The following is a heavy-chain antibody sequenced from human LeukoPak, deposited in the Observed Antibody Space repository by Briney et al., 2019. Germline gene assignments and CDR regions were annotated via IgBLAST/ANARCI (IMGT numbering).Heavy chain of an antibody. Sequence: GASVKVSCKTSGGTFSSYAISWVRQAPRQGLEWMGGIIPIFGTANYAQKFQGRVTITPDGSTSTAYMELSSLRSEDTAVYCCATAGDSSGYYGYWGQGTLVTVCS. V-gene: IGHV1-69*13. D-gene: IGHD3-22*01. CDR2: IIPIFGTA. J-gene: IGHJ4*02. CDR3: ATAGDSSGYYGY. CDR1: GGTFSSYA.